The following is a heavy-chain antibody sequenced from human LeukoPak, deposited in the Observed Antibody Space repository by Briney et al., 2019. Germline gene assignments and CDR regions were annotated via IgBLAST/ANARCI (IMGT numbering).Heavy chain of an antibody. D-gene: IGHD3-16*02. Sequence: ASVKVSCKASGHTFTDYYMHWVRQAPGQGLEWMGWINPKSGGTNYAQKFQGRVTMTRDTSISTAYMELSRLRSDDTAVYYCARDSHLWGSYRPSDYWLDPWGQGTLVTVSS. CDR2: INPKSGGT. CDR3: ARDSHLWGSYRPSDYWLDP. CDR1: GHTFTDYY. J-gene: IGHJ5*02. V-gene: IGHV1-2*02.